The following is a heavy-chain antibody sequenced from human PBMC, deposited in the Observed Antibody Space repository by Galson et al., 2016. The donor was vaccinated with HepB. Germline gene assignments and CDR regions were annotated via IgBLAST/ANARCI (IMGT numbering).Heavy chain of an antibody. CDR1: GFTFSSYD. J-gene: IGHJ4*02. CDR2: IGTAGDT. Sequence: SLRLSCAASGFTFSSYDMHWVRQATGKGLEWVSGIGTAGDTYYPGSVKGRFTISRDNSKNTLFLQMNSLRVEDTAIYYCARAGWQWLVPSDYWGQGTLVTVSS. CDR3: ARAGWQWLVPSDY. V-gene: IGHV3-13*04. D-gene: IGHD6-19*01.